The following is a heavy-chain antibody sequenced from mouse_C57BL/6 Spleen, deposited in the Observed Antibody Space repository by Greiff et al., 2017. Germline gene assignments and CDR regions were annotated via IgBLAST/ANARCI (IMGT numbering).Heavy chain of an antibody. V-gene: IGHV1-64*01. CDR3: ARGTGYYAMDY. CDR1: GYTFTSYW. J-gene: IGHJ4*01. D-gene: IGHD3-3*01. Sequence: QVQLQQPGAELVKPGASVKLSCKASGYTFTSYWMHWVKQRPGQGLEWIGMIHPNSGSTNYNEKFKSKATLTVDKSSSTASMQLSSLTSEDSAVYYCARGTGYYAMDYWGQGTSVTVSS. CDR2: IHPNSGST.